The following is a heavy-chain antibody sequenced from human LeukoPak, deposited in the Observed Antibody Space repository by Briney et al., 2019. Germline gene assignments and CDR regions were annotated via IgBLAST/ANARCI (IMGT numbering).Heavy chain of an antibody. CDR3: AKDLKYYDFWSGYLY. CDR1: GFTFSSYA. Sequence: PGGSLRLSCAASGFTFSSYAMSWVRQAPGKGLEWVSAISGSGGSTYYADSVKGRFTISRDNSKNTLYLQMNSLRAEDTAVYYCAKDLKYYDFWSGYLYWGQGTLVTVSS. J-gene: IGHJ4*02. V-gene: IGHV3-23*01. CDR2: ISGSGGST. D-gene: IGHD3-3*01.